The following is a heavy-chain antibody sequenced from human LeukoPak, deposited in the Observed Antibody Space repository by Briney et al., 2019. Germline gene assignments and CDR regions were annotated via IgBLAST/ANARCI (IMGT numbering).Heavy chain of an antibody. Sequence: GGSLRLSCAASGFTFNKAWMSWVRLAPGKGLEWVGRIKNKGDGGTTDYAAPVKGRFTVSRDDSKSTLYLQMNSLKIEDTAVYYCTTSGTPFEYWGQGTLVTVSS. J-gene: IGHJ4*02. CDR2: IKNKGDGGTT. CDR3: TTSGTPFEY. D-gene: IGHD3-10*01. V-gene: IGHV3-15*01. CDR1: GFTFNKAW.